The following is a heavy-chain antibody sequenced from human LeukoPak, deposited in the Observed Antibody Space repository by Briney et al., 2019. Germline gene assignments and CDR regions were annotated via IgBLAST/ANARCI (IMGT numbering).Heavy chain of an antibody. CDR3: ARDLSDYYGSGSYRPIDAFDI. CDR2: ISYSGST. Sequence: PSETLSLTCTVSGGSISSSSYLWGWIRQPPGKGLEWIGSISYSGSTSYNPSLKSRVTISIDTSKNQFSLKLSPVTAADTAVYYCARDLSDYYGSGSYRPIDAFDIWGQGTMVTVSS. D-gene: IGHD3-10*01. CDR1: GGSISSSSYL. V-gene: IGHV4-39*07. J-gene: IGHJ3*02.